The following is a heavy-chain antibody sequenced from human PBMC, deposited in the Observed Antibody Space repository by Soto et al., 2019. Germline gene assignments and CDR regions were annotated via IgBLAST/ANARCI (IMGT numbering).Heavy chain of an antibody. CDR3: ARDPISITGTTSSEDFQH. V-gene: IGHV1-69*01. J-gene: IGHJ1*01. CDR1: GGTFSGYA. D-gene: IGHD1-20*01. CDR2: IIPLLGIT. Sequence: QAQLMQSGAEVKTPGSSVKVSCKASGGTFSGYAINWVRQAPGQGLEWMGGIIPLLGITDYGQKFQGRITIAADESTGTAYMDLRGLRSEDTAVYYCARDPISITGTTSSEDFQHWGQGTLVSVSS.